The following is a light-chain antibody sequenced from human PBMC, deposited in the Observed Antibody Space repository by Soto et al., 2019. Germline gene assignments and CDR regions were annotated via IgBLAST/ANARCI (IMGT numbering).Light chain of an antibody. CDR1: QSVSSNY. V-gene: IGKV3-20*01. J-gene: IGKJ1*01. CDR2: AAS. CDR3: QQYGRSPPSWT. Sequence: ETVLTQSPGTLSLSPGETATLSCRASQSVSSNYLAWYQQKPGQAPRLLIYAASSRATGIPDRFSGSGSGTDFTLTISRLEPEDFVVYYCQQYGRSPPSWTFGQGTKVEIK.